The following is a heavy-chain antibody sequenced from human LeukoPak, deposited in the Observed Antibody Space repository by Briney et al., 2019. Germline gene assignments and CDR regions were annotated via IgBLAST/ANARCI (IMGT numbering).Heavy chain of an antibody. D-gene: IGHD6-19*01. CDR3: ARDCGCHSDY. CDR2: ISYDGSNK. V-gene: IGHV3-30-3*01. J-gene: IGHJ4*02. Sequence: GGSLRLSCAASGCTFSSYCMHWVRQAPGKGLEWVAVISYDGSNKYYAGSVKGRFTISRDNSKNTLYLQMNSLRAEDTAVCNSARDCGCHSDYWGRGRLVAVSS. CDR1: GCTFSSYC.